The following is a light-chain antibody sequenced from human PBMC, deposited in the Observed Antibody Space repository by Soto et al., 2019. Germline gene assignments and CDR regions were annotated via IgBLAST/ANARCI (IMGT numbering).Light chain of an antibody. CDR1: SGAVTTANF. J-gene: IGLJ3*02. CDR3: LLYYGGGQLNRV. Sequence: QAVVTQEPSLTVSPGGTVTLTCASSSGAVTTANFPNWFQQKPGQVPRALIYTTSNKHSWTPARFSGSLLGGNATLTLSGVQPEDEADYYCLLYYGGGQLNRVFGGGTKVTVL. V-gene: IGLV7-43*01. CDR2: TTS.